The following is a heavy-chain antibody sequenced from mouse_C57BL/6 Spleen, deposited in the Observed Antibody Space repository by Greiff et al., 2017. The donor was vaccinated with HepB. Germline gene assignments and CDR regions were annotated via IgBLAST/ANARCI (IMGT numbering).Heavy chain of an antibody. Sequence: VQLQQPGAELVRPGSSVKLSCKASGYTFTSYWMHWVKQRPIQGLEWIGNIDPSDSETHYNQKFKDKATLTVDKSSSTAYMQLSSLTSEDSAVYYCARSTVPLYAMDYWGQGTSVTVSS. CDR2: IDPSDSET. V-gene: IGHV1-52*01. D-gene: IGHD1-1*01. J-gene: IGHJ4*01. CDR1: GYTFTSYW. CDR3: ARSTVPLYAMDY.